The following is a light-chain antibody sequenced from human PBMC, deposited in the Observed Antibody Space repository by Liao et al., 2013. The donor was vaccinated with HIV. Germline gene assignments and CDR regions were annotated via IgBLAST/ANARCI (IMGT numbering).Light chain of an antibody. Sequence: SYVLTQPPSVSVAPGRTARLTCGGDNIGTKSVHWYQQKLGQAPVLVIYYNRDRPSGVPERFSGSNSGNTATLAISRVEAGDEADYYCQVWDSNSDPYVFGTGTKVTVL. CDR3: QVWDSNSDPYV. J-gene: IGLJ1*01. V-gene: IGLV3-21*01. CDR1: NIGTKS. CDR2: YNR.